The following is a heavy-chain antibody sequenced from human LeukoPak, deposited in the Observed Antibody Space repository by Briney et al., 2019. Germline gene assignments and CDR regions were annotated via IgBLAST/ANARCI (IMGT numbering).Heavy chain of an antibody. V-gene: IGHV4-34*01. CDR1: GGSFTAFC. Sequence: PSETLSLTCTVSGGSFTAFCWSWIRQPPGKGLEWIGEVYHSGTTNYNPSLKSRVTLSVDTSKNQFSLKLASVTAADTAVYYCARGAYCTSINCYGFDYWGQGTQVTASS. J-gene: IGHJ4*02. CDR3: ARGAYCTSINCYGFDY. D-gene: IGHD2-2*01. CDR2: VYHSGTT.